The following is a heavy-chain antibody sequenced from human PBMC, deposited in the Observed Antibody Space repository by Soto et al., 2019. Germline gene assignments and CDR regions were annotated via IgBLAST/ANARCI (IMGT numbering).Heavy chain of an antibody. J-gene: IGHJ6*02. CDR2: INPNSGGT. V-gene: IGHV1-2*04. D-gene: IGHD3-3*01. CDR3: AGDHGFWSGYSGMDV. Sequence: ASVKVSCKASGYTFTGYYMHWVRQAPGQGLEWMGWINPNSGGTNYAQKFQGWVTMTRDTSISTAYMELSRLRSDDTAVYYCAGDHGFWSGYSGMDVWGQGTTVTVSS. CDR1: GYTFTGYY.